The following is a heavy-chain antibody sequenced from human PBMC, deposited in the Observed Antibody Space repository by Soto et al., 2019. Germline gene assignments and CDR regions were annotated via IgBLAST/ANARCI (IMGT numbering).Heavy chain of an antibody. V-gene: IGHV4-4*07. D-gene: IGHD6-6*01. CDR2: IYTSGST. CDR3: ARVRIAARTGAYGMDV. Sequence: SETLPLTCTVSGGSISSYYWSWIRQSAGKGLEWIGRIYTSGSTNYNPSLKSRVTMSVDTSKNQFSLKLSSVTAADTAVYYCARVRIAARTGAYGMDVWGQGTTVTVS. CDR1: GGSISSYY. J-gene: IGHJ6*02.